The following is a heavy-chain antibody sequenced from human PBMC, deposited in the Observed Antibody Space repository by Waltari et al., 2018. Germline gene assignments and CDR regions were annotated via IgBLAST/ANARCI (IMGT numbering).Heavy chain of an antibody. D-gene: IGHD3-10*01. CDR3: AKAPRQLWFGELSY. J-gene: IGHJ4*02. Sequence: EVQLVESGGGLVQPGRSLRLSCAASGFTFDDYAMHWVRQAPGKGLGWVSGISWNSGSIGYADSVKGRFTISRDNAKNSLYLQMNSLRAEDTALYYCAKAPRQLWFGELSYWGQGTLVTVSS. CDR1: GFTFDDYA. V-gene: IGHV3-9*01. CDR2: ISWNSGSI.